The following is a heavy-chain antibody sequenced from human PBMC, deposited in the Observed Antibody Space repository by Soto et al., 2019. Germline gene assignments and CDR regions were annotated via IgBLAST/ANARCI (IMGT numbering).Heavy chain of an antibody. Sequence: EVQLVEAGGGLVQPGRSLTLSCAVSGFTVRNNYMSWVRQAPGKGLEWVSVIYTADRTYYADSVKDRFTIFRDASKNTVHLPMNSLGAADTAVYYCTEDLIVVGGPHYFVSWGQGMLVTVFS. CDR3: TEDLIVVGGPHYFVS. CDR2: IYTADRT. D-gene: IGHD2-15*01. V-gene: IGHV3-66*01. J-gene: IGHJ4*02. CDR1: GFTVRNNY.